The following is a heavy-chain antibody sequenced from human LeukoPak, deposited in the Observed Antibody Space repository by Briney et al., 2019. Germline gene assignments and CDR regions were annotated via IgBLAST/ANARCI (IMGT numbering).Heavy chain of an antibody. V-gene: IGHV1-69*05. J-gene: IGHJ5*02. D-gene: IGHD4-11*01. Sequence: ASVKVSCKASGGTFSSYAIIWVRQAPGQGLEWMGGIIPIFGTANYAQKFQGRVTITTDESTSTAYMELSSLRSEDTAVYYCARACDYSNYEASGWFDPWGQGTLVTVSS. CDR3: ARACDYSNYEASGWFDP. CDR1: GGTFSSYA. CDR2: IIPIFGTA.